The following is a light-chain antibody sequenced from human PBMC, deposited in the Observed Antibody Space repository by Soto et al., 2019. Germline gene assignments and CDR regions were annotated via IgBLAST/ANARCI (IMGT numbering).Light chain of an antibody. V-gene: IGKV1-39*01. J-gene: IGKJ4*01. Sequence: RMSQSSSSVSAWLGDRDTITCRASQNIDNYLNWYQQKPGKAPKLLIYATSTLQSGVPSRFSGSGSGTDFTLTISSLQPEDVATYYCQKCGIAPFTFGGGTKV. CDR1: QNIDNY. CDR3: QKCGIAPFT. CDR2: ATS.